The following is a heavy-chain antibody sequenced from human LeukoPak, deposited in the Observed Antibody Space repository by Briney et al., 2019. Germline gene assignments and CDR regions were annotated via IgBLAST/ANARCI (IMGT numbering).Heavy chain of an antibody. Sequence: ASVKVSCKASGYTFTGYYMHWVRQAPGQGLEWMGWINPNSGGTNYAQKFQGRVTMTRDTSISTAYMELSRLRSDDTAVYYCARDCFGDYYYYYGMDVWGQGTTVTVS. V-gene: IGHV1-2*02. CDR1: GYTFTGYY. D-gene: IGHD4-17*01. CDR2: INPNSGGT. CDR3: ARDCFGDYYYYYGMDV. J-gene: IGHJ6*02.